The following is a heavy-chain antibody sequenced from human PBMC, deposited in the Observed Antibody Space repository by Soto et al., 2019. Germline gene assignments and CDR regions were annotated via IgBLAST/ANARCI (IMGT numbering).Heavy chain of an antibody. J-gene: IGHJ4*02. D-gene: IGHD2-2*01. Sequence: EVQLVESGGGLVQPGGSLRLSCAASGFTFSSYWMHWVRQAPGKGLVWVSRINSDGSSTSYADSVKGRFTISRDNAKNTLYLQMNRLRAENTAVYYCAKYTSCPGGFDCWGQGTLVTVSS. CDR2: INSDGSST. V-gene: IGHV3-74*01. CDR3: AKYTSCPGGFDC. CDR1: GFTFSSYW.